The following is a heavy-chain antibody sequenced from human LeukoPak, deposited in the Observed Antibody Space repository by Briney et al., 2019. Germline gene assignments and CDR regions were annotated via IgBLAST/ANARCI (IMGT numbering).Heavy chain of an antibody. V-gene: IGHV3-33*06. J-gene: IGHJ4*02. CDR3: AKGLTRRYLDY. Sequence: PGGSLRLSCAASGFTFSSYGVHWVRQAPGKGLEWVAVIWDDGSNKYYRDSIKGRFTISRDNSKNTLYLQMNSLRAEDTAVYYCAKGLTRRYLDYWGQGTLVTVSS. CDR2: IWDDGSNK. D-gene: IGHD3-9*01. CDR1: GFTFSSYG.